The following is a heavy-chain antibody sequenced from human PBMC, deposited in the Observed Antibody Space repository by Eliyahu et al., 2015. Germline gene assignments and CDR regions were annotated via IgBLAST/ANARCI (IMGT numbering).Heavy chain of an antibody. Sequence: EVQLVESGGGLVQPGGSLXLSXAASGFXXXXSWMSWXRQAPGKGLEWVANIKQDGSEKYYVDSVRGRFTISRDNAKNSLYLQMNSLRAEDTAVYYCAKDLQGNSGYYGPFDYWGQGTLVTVSS. CDR1: GFXXXXSW. J-gene: IGHJ4*02. CDR2: IKQDGSEK. V-gene: IGHV3-7*05. CDR3: AKDLQGNSGYYGPFDY. D-gene: IGHD3-22*01.